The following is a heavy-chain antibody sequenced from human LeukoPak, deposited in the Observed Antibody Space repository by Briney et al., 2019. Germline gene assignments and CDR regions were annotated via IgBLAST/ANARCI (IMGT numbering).Heavy chain of an antibody. CDR2: ISYDGSNK. Sequence: GGSLRLSRAASGFTFSSYAMHWVRQAPGKGLEWVAVISYDGSNKYYADSVKGRFTISRDNSKNTLYLQMNSLRAEDTAVYYCARDVIAARRGPGHYYYYYGMDVWGQGTTATVSS. V-gene: IGHV3-30*04. J-gene: IGHJ6*02. CDR1: GFTFSSYA. D-gene: IGHD6-6*01. CDR3: ARDVIAARRGPGHYYYYYGMDV.